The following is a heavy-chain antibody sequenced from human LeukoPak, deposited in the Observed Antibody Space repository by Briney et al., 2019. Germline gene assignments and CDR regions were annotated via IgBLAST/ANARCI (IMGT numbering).Heavy chain of an antibody. D-gene: IGHD3-16*01. Sequence: SETLSLTCTVSGGSISSHYWSWIRQSPGRGLEWIGFTFYTGSTNSNPSLKSRVTMSADPSKNQVSLRLISVTAADTAIYYCARHRDSLGFHNWFDPWGPGTLVSVSS. CDR2: TFYTGST. CDR3: ARHRDSLGFHNWFDP. V-gene: IGHV4-59*08. CDR1: GGSISSHY. J-gene: IGHJ5*02.